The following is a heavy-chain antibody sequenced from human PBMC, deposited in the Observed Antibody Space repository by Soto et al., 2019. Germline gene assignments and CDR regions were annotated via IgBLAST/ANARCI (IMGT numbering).Heavy chain of an antibody. V-gene: IGHV3-23*01. D-gene: IGHD3-22*01. CDR1: GFRFSSYS. Sequence: SLRLSCADSGFRFSSYSMGWVRQTPGKGLEWVAAITATGDRTYYADSVTGRFTISRDNSKKTHYLQMTSLRAEDTAMYYCATMNGYFEYWGQGTPVTVPQ. CDR3: ATMNGYFEY. J-gene: IGHJ4*02. CDR2: ITATGDRT.